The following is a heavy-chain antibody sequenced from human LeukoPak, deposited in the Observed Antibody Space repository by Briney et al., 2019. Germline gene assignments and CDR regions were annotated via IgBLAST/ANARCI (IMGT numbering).Heavy chain of an antibody. Sequence: GGSLRLSCAASGFTFTYAWMSWVRRAPGKGLEWVGRIKSKSDGETTEYAAPVRGRFTISRDDSKDTLYLHMNNLSTEDTAVYYCSKGIVGGSTDWLDPWGQGTLVTVSS. CDR2: IKSKSDGETT. V-gene: IGHV3-15*01. J-gene: IGHJ5*02. CDR1: GFTFTYAW. CDR3: SKGIVGGSTDWLDP. D-gene: IGHD1-26*01.